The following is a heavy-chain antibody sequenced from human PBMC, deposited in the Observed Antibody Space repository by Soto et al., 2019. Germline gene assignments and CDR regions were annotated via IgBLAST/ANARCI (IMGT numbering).Heavy chain of an antibody. D-gene: IGHD3-16*01. CDR1: GYSFTSYW. J-gene: IGHJ6*04. Sequence: PGESLKISCKGSGYSFTSYWIGWVRQMPGKGLEWMGIIYPGDSDTRYSPSFQGQVTISADKSISTAYLQWSSLKASDTAMYYGARHNPGNYYGMDCWGKGTTVTVSS. V-gene: IGHV5-51*01. CDR3: ARHNPGNYYGMDC. CDR2: IYPGDSDT.